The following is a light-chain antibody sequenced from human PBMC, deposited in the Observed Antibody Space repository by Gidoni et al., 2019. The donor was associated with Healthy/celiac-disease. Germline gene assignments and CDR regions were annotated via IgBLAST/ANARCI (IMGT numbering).Light chain of an antibody. Sequence: QSVLTQPPAASGTPGQRVTISCSGSSSNIGSNTVNGYQQLPGTAPKLLIYSNNQRPSGVPDRCTGSKSGTSASLAISGLQSEDEADYYCAAWDDSLNCPVFGGGTKLTVL. V-gene: IGLV1-44*01. CDR2: SNN. CDR3: AAWDDSLNCPV. CDR1: SSNIGSNT. J-gene: IGLJ3*02.